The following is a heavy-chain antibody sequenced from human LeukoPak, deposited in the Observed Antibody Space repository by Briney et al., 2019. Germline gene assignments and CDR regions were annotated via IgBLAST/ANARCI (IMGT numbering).Heavy chain of an antibody. V-gene: IGHV1-69*13. J-gene: IGHJ3*02. CDR3: ASSFSHHQYQLPEGEHAFDI. CDR1: GGTFSSYA. D-gene: IGHD2-2*01. Sequence: SVKVSCKASGGTFSSYAISWVRQAPGQGLEWMGGIIPIFGTANYAQKFQGRVTITADESTSTAYMELSSLRSEDTAVYYCASSFSHHQYQLPEGEHAFDIWGQGTMVTVSS. CDR2: IIPIFGTA.